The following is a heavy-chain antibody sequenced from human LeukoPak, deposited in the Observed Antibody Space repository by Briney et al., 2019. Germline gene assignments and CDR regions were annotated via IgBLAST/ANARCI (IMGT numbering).Heavy chain of an antibody. V-gene: IGHV1-18*01. Sequence: ASVKVSCEASGYTFTSYGISWVRHAPGQGLEWMGWISAYNGNTNYAQKLRGRVTMTTDTSTSTAYMELRSLRSDDTAVYYCAREDRFPYYYDSSGPSLGYFDYWGQGTLVTVSS. CDR3: AREDRFPYYYDSSGPSLGYFDY. CDR1: GYTFTSYG. D-gene: IGHD3-22*01. CDR2: ISAYNGNT. J-gene: IGHJ4*02.